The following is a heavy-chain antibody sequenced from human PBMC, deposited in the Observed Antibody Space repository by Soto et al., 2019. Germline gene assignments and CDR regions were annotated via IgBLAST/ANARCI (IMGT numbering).Heavy chain of an antibody. J-gene: IGHJ6*02. CDR2: IYSRGTT. CDR1: GGTISSYY. V-gene: IGHV4-59*12. Sequence: PSETLSLTCSVSGGTISSYYWSWIRQPPGKGLEWIGYIYSRGTTSYNPSPKSRATILVDTSKNQFSLRLTSVTATDTAVYYCATGRISRGLDVWGQGTTVTVSS. CDR3: ATGRISRGLDV.